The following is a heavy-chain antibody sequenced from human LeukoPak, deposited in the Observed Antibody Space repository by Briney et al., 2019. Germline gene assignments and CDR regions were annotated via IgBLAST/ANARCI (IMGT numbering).Heavy chain of an antibody. CDR2: IIPILGIA. Sequence: SVKVSCEASGGTFSSYAISWVRQAPGQGLEWMGRIIPILGIANYAQKFQGRVTITADKSTSTAYMELSSLRSEDTAVYYCATIAAAGTPNYYCYGMDVWGQGTTVTVSS. D-gene: IGHD6-13*01. J-gene: IGHJ6*02. CDR3: ATIAAAGTPNYYCYGMDV. CDR1: GGTFSSYA. V-gene: IGHV1-69*04.